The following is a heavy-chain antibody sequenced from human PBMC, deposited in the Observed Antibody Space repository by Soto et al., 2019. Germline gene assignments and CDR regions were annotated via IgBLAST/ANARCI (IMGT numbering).Heavy chain of an antibody. CDR3: ARPAKEKYSSGYYYYMDV. CDR1: GFTFTSSA. V-gene: IGHV1-18*01. D-gene: IGHD6-19*01. J-gene: IGHJ6*03. CDR2: ISAYNGNT. Sequence: ASVKVSCKASGFTFTSSAMQWVRQARGQGLEWMGWISAYNGNTNYAQKLQGRVTMTTDTSTSTAYMELRSLRSDDTAVYYCARPAKEKYSSGYYYYMDVWGKGTKVTVSS.